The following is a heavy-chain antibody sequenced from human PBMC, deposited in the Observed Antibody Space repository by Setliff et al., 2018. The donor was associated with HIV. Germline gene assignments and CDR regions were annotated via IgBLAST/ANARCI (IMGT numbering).Heavy chain of an antibody. V-gene: IGHV1-69*10. Sequence: SVKVSCKASGYTFTSYAISWVRQAPGQGLEWMGGIIPILGIANYAQKFQGRVTMTRDTSTSTVYMELSSLRFEDTAVYYCARRFFDSSAFYSYYFDYWGQGTLVTVSS. J-gene: IGHJ4*02. CDR3: ARRFFDSSAFYSYYFDY. CDR1: GYTFTSYA. CDR2: IIPILGIA. D-gene: IGHD3-22*01.